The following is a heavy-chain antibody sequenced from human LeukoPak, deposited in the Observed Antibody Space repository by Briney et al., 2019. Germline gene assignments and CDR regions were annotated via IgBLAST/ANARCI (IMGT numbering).Heavy chain of an antibody. V-gene: IGHV4-39*07. Sequence: PSETLSLTCTVSGGSISSSSYYWGWIRQPPGKGLEWIGSIYYTGSTYYNPSLKSRVTISVDTSKNQFSLKLSSVTAADTAVYYCARDGRELAVDYWGQGTLVTVSS. CDR1: GGSISSSSYY. CDR2: IYYTGST. D-gene: IGHD1-26*01. J-gene: IGHJ4*02. CDR3: ARDGRELAVDY.